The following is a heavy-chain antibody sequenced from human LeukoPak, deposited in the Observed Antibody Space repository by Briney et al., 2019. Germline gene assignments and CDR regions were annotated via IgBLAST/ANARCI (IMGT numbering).Heavy chain of an antibody. CDR1: GGSFSGYY. CDR2: INHSGST. J-gene: IGHJ6*03. Sequence: PSETLSLTCAVYGGSFSGYYWSWIRQPPGKGLEWIGEINHSGSTNYNPSLKSRVTISVDTSKNQFSLKLSSVTAADTAVYYCAREFPPYYDFWSGYLSPDAYYYYYVDVWGKGTTVTVSS. CDR3: AREFPPYYDFWSGYLSPDAYYYYYVDV. D-gene: IGHD3-3*01. V-gene: IGHV4-34*01.